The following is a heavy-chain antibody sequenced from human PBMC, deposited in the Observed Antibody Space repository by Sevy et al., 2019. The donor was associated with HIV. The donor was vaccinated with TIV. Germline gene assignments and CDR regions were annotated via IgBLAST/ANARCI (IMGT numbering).Heavy chain of an antibody. V-gene: IGHV3-15*01. CDR2: IKSKSDGETI. CDR3: TTDIDCNVDIETTTCFY. J-gene: IGHJ4*02. CDR1: GFTFTHAW. Sequence: GGSLRLSCATSGFTFTHAWMTWVRQAPGKGLEWVGRIKSKSDGETIDYAAPVKGRFTISRDDLRNTLSLQMNSLKPEDTAVYYCTTDIDCNVDIETTTCFYWGQGTLVTVSS. D-gene: IGHD5-12*01.